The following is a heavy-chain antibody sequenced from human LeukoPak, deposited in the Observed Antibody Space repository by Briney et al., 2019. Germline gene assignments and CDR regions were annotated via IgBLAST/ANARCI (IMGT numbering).Heavy chain of an antibody. V-gene: IGHV4-38-2*02. J-gene: IGHJ2*01. CDR2: IYHGGNT. CDR3: ARMGGGWNFDL. Sequence: PSETLSLTCTVSGFSISSRDYCGWVRPPPGKGLEGSGSIYHGGNTYYNPSLKSRVTISVDSSKNQLSLNLSSVTAAETAMYYCARMGGGWNFDLWGRGDLVTVSS. D-gene: IGHD3-10*01. CDR1: GFSISSRDY.